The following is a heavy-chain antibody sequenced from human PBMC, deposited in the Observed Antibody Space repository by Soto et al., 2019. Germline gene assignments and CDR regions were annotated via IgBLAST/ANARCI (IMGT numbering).Heavy chain of an antibody. CDR3: ARGRINYYGSGSYFDY. CDR1: SGSISSSNW. CDR2: IYHSGST. Sequence: QVQLQESGPGLVKPSGTLSLTCAVSSGSISSSNWWSWVRQPPGKGLEWIGEIYHSGSTNYNPSLKSRVTISVDKSQNQFSPKLSSVTAADTAVYYCARGRINYYGSGSYFDYWGQGTLVTVSS. J-gene: IGHJ4*02. V-gene: IGHV4-4*02. D-gene: IGHD3-10*01.